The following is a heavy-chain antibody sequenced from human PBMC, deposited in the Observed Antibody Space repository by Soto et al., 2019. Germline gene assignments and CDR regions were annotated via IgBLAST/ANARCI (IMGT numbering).Heavy chain of an antibody. CDR3: ARDKISGLFDY. Sequence: QVQLQQWGAGLLKPSETLSLTCAVYGGSFSGYYWTWIRQPPGTGLEWIGEINHSGSTNYNPSLKSRVTIAIDTSKNQFSPKLTSVTAAHTAVYYCARDKISGLFDYWGQGTLVTVSS. J-gene: IGHJ4*02. CDR1: GGSFSGYY. CDR2: INHSGST. V-gene: IGHV4-34*01.